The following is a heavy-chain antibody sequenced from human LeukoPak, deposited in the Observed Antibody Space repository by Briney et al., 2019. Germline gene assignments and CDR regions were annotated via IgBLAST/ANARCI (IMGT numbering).Heavy chain of an antibody. Sequence: TGGSLRLSCAASGFTFSSYGMSWVRQAPGKGLEWVSGITGSGGTTHHADSVKGRFTISRENSKNTLFLQMNSLRVEDTALYYCARAYGSSGYYQLPIDYWGQGTLVTVSS. CDR2: ITGSGGTT. CDR3: ARAYGSSGYYQLPIDY. V-gene: IGHV3-23*01. D-gene: IGHD3-22*01. J-gene: IGHJ4*02. CDR1: GFTFSSYG.